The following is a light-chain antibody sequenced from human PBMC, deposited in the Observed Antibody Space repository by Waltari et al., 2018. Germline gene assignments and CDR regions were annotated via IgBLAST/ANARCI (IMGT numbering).Light chain of an antibody. CDR1: SESGHFA. CDR3: QTWGTGTYWM. V-gene: IGLV4-69*01. Sequence: QVVLTQSPSASASLGASVKLTCTLTSESGHFAIARHQPQTEKGPRYLMRVNSDGSHIKGDGIPDRFSGSSSGAERYLTISGLQSEDEADYYCQTWGTGTYWMFGGGTKLTVL. CDR2: VNSDGSH. J-gene: IGLJ3*02.